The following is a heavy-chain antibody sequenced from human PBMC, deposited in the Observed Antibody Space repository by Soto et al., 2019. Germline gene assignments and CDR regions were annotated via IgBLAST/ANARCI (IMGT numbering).Heavy chain of an antibody. CDR3: AHRLGSGYDYPVDY. V-gene: IGHV2-5*02. J-gene: IGHJ4*02. CDR2: IYWDDDK. CDR1: GFSLSTSGVG. D-gene: IGHD5-12*01. Sequence: QITLKESGPTLVKPTQTLTLTCTFSGFSLSTSGVGVGWIRQPPGKALEWLALIYWDDDKRYSPSLKSRLTITKLTXXNQVVLTMTNMDPVDTATYYCAHRLGSGYDYPVDYWGQGTLVTVSS.